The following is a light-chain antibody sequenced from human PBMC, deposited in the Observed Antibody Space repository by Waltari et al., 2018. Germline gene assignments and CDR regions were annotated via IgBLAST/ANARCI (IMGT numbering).Light chain of an antibody. CDR3: QQRYNWPRT. V-gene: IGKV3-11*01. Sequence: EIVLTQSPATLSLSPGDLSHLSCRASQSVSAYLAWYQQRPGQAPRLLIYDTSNRATVIPARFGGSGSGTDFTLTISSLEPEDFAFYYCQQRYNWPRTFGQGTKVEIK. CDR1: QSVSAY. CDR2: DTS. J-gene: IGKJ1*01.